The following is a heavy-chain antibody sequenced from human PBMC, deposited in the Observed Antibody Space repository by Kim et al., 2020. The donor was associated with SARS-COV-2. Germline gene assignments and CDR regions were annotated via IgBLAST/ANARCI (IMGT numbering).Heavy chain of an antibody. CDR1: GFTFGHYA. CDR2: ISWNSGSI. D-gene: IGHD3-16*01. Sequence: GGSLRLSCAASGFTFGHYAMHWVRQAPGKGLEWVSGISWNSGSIGYADSVKGRFTISRDNAKNSLYLQMNSLRAQDTALFYWAKDIAGLGSFYYYYGMDVWGRGTTVTVSS. J-gene: IGHJ6*02. V-gene: IGHV3-9*01. CDR3: AKDIAGLGSFYYYYGMDV.